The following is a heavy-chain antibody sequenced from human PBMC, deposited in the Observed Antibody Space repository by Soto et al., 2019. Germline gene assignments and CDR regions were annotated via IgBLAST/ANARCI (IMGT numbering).Heavy chain of an antibody. CDR1: GGSISSGGYY. Sequence: PSETLSLTFTVSGGSISSGGYYWSWILQHPGKGLEWIGYIYYSGSTYYNPSLKSRVTISVDTSKNQFSLKLSSVTPADTALYYCARDPNNRNSGYFYXWGQVTMVTVSX. CDR2: IYYSGST. J-gene: IGHJ4*02. V-gene: IGHV4-31*03. CDR3: ARDPNNRNSGYFYX. D-gene: IGHD1-7*01.